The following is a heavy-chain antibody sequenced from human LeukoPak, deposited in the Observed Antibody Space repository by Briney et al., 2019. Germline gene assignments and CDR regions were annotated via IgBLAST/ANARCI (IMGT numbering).Heavy chain of an antibody. D-gene: IGHD3-10*01. J-gene: IGHJ4*02. CDR1: GGTFSSYA. CDR2: INPIFGTA. Sequence: SVKVSCKASGGTFSSYAISWVRQAPGQGLEWMGRINPIFGTANYAQKFQGRVTITTDESTSTAYMELSSLRSEDTAVYYCARTSPRYGSGSYYTHFDSWGQGTLVTVSS. CDR3: ARTSPRYGSGSYYTHFDS. V-gene: IGHV1-69*05.